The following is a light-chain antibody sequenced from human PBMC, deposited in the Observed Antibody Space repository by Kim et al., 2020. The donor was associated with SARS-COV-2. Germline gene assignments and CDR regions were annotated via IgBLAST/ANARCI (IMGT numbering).Light chain of an antibody. V-gene: IGKV3D-20*01. CDR3: HQHAYAPLT. CDR1: RDVTNNY. J-gene: IGKJ4*01. Sequence: SPGERATLSCGASRDVTNNYLSWFQQKPGLAPRLVIYNVFNRATGIPDRFSGSGSGTDFTLTISRLEPEDFAVYYCHQHAYAPLTFGGGTKVDIK. CDR2: NVF.